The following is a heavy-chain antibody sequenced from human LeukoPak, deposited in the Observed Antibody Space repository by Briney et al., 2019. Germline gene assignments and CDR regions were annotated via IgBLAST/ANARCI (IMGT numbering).Heavy chain of an antibody. Sequence: PGGSLRLSCAVSGFTFSNYSMNWVRQAPGKGLEWVSSITRSSSYIYYADSVKGRFTISRDNAKNSLYLQMNTLRAEDTAVYYCAKGPLASIHATHYFDYWGQGTLVTVSS. CDR1: GFTFSNYS. D-gene: IGHD2-21*01. J-gene: IGHJ4*02. V-gene: IGHV3-21*01. CDR2: ITRSSSYI. CDR3: AKGPLASIHATHYFDY.